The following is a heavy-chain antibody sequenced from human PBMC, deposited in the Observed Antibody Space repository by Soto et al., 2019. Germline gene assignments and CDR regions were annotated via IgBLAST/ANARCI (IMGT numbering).Heavy chain of an antibody. Sequence: QVQLVQSGAEVKKLGSSVKVSCKASGGTFSSYAISWVRQAPGQGLEWMGGIIPIFGTANYAQKFQGRVTITADESTSTAYMELSSLRSEDTAVYYCARGKPNDSSGYYRQNDAFDIWGQGTMVTVSS. CDR3: ARGKPNDSSGYYRQNDAFDI. D-gene: IGHD3-22*01. CDR2: IIPIFGTA. V-gene: IGHV1-69*12. CDR1: GGTFSSYA. J-gene: IGHJ3*02.